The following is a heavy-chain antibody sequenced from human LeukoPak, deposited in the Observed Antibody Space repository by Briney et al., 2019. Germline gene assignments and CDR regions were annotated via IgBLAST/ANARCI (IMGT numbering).Heavy chain of an antibody. D-gene: IGHD3-10*01. CDR3: EKDLRAMVRGVQFSFDY. CDR1: GGSISSSNW. CDR2: IYYSGST. Sequence: SETLSLTCAVSGGSISSSNWWSWVRQPPGKGLEWIWEIYYSGSTNYNPALKSRVTRSVDKSKNQCALKLSLVPAADNAAYYCEKDLRAMVRGVQFSFDYWGQGTLVTVSS. J-gene: IGHJ4*02. V-gene: IGHV4-4*02.